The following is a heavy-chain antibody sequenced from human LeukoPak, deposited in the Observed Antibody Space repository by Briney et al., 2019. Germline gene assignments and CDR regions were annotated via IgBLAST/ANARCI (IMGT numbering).Heavy chain of an antibody. CDR1: GFTFSSYS. CDR3: ARETVSYYGSGSYYY. CDR2: ISSSSSYI. V-gene: IGHV3-21*01. Sequence: GGSLRLSCAASGFTFSSYSMNWVRQAPGKGLEWVSSISSSSSYIYYADSVKGRFTISRDNAKNSLYLQMNSLRAEDTAVYYCARETVSYYGSGSYYYWGQGTLVTVSS. J-gene: IGHJ4*02. D-gene: IGHD3-10*01.